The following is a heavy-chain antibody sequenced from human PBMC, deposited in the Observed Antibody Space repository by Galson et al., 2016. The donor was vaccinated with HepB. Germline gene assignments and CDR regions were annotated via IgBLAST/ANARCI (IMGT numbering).Heavy chain of an antibody. CDR1: GFTFSDYY. CDR2: ISSSSATL. D-gene: IGHD2-2*01. CDR3: ARGQWGPAALYYFDS. J-gene: IGHJ4*02. V-gene: IGHV3-11*01. Sequence: SLRLSCAASGFTFSDYYMSWIRQAPGKGLECVSYISSSSATLYYVDSVKGRFTISRDNARNSLLLQMNSLRAEDTAVYYCARGQWGPAALYYFDSWGQGSLVTVSS.